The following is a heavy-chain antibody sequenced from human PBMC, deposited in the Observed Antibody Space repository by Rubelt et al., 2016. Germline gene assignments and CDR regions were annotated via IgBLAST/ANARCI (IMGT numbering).Heavy chain of an antibody. CDR2: ISNGGSTL. CDR3: ARTYD. D-gene: IGHD3-16*01. J-gene: IGHJ4*02. Sequence: QLVESGGGLVQPGGSLRLSCAASGFTFINYSMNWVRQAPGKGLEWVSSISNGGSTLFYADSVKGRFNITRDNDKNSLYLQMNNLRAEDTAVYYYARTYDWGQGTLVTVSS. CDR1: GFTFINYS. V-gene: IGHV3-48*01.